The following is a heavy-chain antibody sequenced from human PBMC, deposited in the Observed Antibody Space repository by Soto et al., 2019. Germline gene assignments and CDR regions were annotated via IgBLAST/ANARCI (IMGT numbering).Heavy chain of an antibody. J-gene: IGHJ4*02. CDR2: VTSNGGST. V-gene: IGHV3-64*01. CDR3: AVSRDGYRFHY. Sequence: EVQLVESGGGLVQPGGSLRLSCAASGFTFSSYAMHWVRQAPGKGLEYVSAVTSNGGSTYYANSVKGRFTISRDNSKNTLYLRMGSLRAEDMAVYYCAVSRDGYRFHYWGQGTLVTVSS. CDR1: GFTFSSYA. D-gene: IGHD5-12*01.